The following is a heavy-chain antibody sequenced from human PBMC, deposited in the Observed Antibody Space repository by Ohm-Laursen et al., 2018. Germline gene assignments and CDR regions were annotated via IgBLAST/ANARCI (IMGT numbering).Heavy chain of an antibody. Sequence: SETLSLTWAVSGGSISSYYWSWIRQPAGKGLEWIGRIYTSGSTNYNPSLKSRVTISVDTSKNQFSLKLSSVTAADTAVYYCARDRLDYNDGPFDYWGQGTLVTVSS. D-gene: IGHD3-22*01. CDR2: IYTSGST. J-gene: IGHJ4*02. V-gene: IGHV4-4*07. CDR3: ARDRLDYNDGPFDY. CDR1: GGSISSYY.